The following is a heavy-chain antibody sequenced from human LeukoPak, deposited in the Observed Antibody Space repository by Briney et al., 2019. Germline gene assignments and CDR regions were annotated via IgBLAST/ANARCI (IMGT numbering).Heavy chain of an antibody. V-gene: IGHV4-39*01. CDR1: GGSISSSSYY. CDR3: ARLGSSPDFFDY. J-gene: IGHJ4*02. D-gene: IGHD6-13*01. CDR2: IYYSGST. Sequence: SETLSLPCTVSGGSISSSSYYWGWIRQPPGKGLEWIGSIYYSGSTYYNPSLKSRVTISVDTSKNQFSLKLSSVTAADTAVYYCARLGSSPDFFDYWGQGTLATVSS.